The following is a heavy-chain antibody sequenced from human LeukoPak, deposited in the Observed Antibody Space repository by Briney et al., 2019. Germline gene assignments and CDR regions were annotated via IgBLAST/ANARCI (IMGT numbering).Heavy chain of an antibody. CDR3: ARRAHPRDNYFDY. Sequence: GESLKISCKGFGYSFTNYWIAWVRQMPGKGLEWMGIIYPGDSDTTYSPSFQGQVTISADKSISTAYLQWSSLKASDTAMYCCARRAHPRDNYFDYWGQGTLVAVSS. J-gene: IGHJ4*02. V-gene: IGHV5-51*01. CDR2: IYPGDSDT. D-gene: IGHD3-9*01. CDR1: GYSFTNYW.